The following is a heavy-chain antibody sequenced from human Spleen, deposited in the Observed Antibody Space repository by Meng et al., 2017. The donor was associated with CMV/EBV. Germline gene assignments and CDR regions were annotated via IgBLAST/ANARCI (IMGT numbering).Heavy chain of an antibody. V-gene: IGHV1-69*05. CDR1: GGTFSSYA. Sequence: SVKVSCKASGGTFSSYAISWVRQAPGQGLEWMGGIIPIFGTASYAQKFQGRVTMTRDTSTSTVYMELSSLRSEDTAVYYCARRKYYYYGMDVWGQGTTVTVSS. J-gene: IGHJ6*02. CDR3: ARRKYYYYGMDV. CDR2: IIPIFGTA.